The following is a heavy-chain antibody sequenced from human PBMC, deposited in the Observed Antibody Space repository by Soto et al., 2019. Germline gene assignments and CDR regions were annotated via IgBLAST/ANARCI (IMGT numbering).Heavy chain of an antibody. Sequence: PGGSLRLSCAASGFTFSSYAMHWVRQAPGKGLEWVAVISYDGSNKYYADSVKGRFTISRDNSKNTLYLQMNSLRAEDTAVYYCARDPGDFWSGYYNPYFDYWGQGTLVTVSS. CDR2: ISYDGSNK. CDR1: GFTFSSYA. D-gene: IGHD3-3*01. V-gene: IGHV3-30-3*01. CDR3: ARDPGDFWSGYYNPYFDY. J-gene: IGHJ4*02.